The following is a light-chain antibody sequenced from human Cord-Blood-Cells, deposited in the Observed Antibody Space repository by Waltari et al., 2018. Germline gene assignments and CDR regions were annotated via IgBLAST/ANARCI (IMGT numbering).Light chain of an antibody. J-gene: IGKJ2*01. Sequence: EIVWTQSPATLSLSPGERATTSCRASQSVSSYLAWYQQKPGQAPRLLIYDASNRATGIPARFSGSGSGTDFTLTISSLEPEDFAVYYCQQRSNWPLYTFGQGTKLEIK. V-gene: IGKV3-11*01. CDR2: DAS. CDR1: QSVSSY. CDR3: QQRSNWPLYT.